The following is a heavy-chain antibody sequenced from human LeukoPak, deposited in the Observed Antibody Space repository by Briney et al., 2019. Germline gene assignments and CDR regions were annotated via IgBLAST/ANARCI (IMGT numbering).Heavy chain of an antibody. D-gene: IGHD3-22*01. CDR3: TTDGGLFYYYDSSGYRDY. J-gene: IGHJ4*02. V-gene: IGHV3-15*01. Sequence: GGSLRLSCAASGFTVSSNYMSWVRQAPGKGLEWVGRIKSKTDGGTTDYAAPVKGRFTISRDDSKNTLYLQMNSLKTEDTAVYYCTTDGGLFYYYDSSGYRDYWGQGTLVTVSS. CDR1: GFTVSSNY. CDR2: IKSKTDGGTT.